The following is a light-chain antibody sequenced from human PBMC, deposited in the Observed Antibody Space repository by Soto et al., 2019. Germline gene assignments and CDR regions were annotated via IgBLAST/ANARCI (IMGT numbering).Light chain of an antibody. CDR3: QQYASSPYT. CDR2: RAS. CDR1: QNVRSNY. V-gene: IGKV3-20*01. Sequence: EFVLTQSPGTLSLSPGERATLSCRASQNVRSNYLAWYQQKPGQAPRLLMSRASIRATGIPDRFSGSGSGADFTLTISRLEPEDFAVYYCQQYASSPYTFGQGTKLEIK. J-gene: IGKJ2*01.